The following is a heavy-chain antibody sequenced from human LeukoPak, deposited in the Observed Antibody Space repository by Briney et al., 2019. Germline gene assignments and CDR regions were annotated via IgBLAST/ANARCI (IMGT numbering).Heavy chain of an antibody. V-gene: IGHV3-23*01. Sequence: GGSLRLSCAASGFTFSSYTMNWVRQAPGKGLEWVSSISVIGGSTYYADSVRGRFTISRDNSKNMLYLQMNSLRAEDTAVYHCAAAYFGMDQYYYGMDVWGQGTTVTVSS. D-gene: IGHD3-16*01. J-gene: IGHJ6*02. CDR3: AAAYFGMDQYYYGMDV. CDR2: ISVIGGST. CDR1: GFTFSSYT.